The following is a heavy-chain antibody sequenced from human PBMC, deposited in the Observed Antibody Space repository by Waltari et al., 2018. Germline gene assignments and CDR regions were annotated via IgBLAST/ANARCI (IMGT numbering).Heavy chain of an antibody. CDR2: INHSGST. D-gene: IGHD3-22*01. CDR1: GGSFSGYY. V-gene: IGHV4-34*01. Sequence: QVQLQQWGAGLLKPSETLSLTCAVYGGSFSGYYWSWIRQPPGKGLEWIGEINHSGSTNYNPSLKSRVTISVDTSKNQFSLKLSSVTAADTAVYYCAREEYYYDSSGYYQEAFDIWGQGTMVTVSS. J-gene: IGHJ3*02. CDR3: AREEYYYDSSGYYQEAFDI.